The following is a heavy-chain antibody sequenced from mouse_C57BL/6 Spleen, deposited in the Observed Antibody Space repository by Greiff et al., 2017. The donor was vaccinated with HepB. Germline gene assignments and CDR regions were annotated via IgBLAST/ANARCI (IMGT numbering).Heavy chain of an antibody. CDR2: IYPGDGDT. V-gene: IGHV1-80*01. D-gene: IGHD1-1*01. J-gene: IGHJ1*03. CDR3: ARSYYYGSSHWYFDV. Sequence: QVQLQQSGAELVKPGASVKISCKASGYAFSSYWMNWVKQRPGKGLEWIGQIYPGDGDTKYNGKFKGKATLTADKYSSTAYMQLSSLTSEDSAVYFCARSYYYGSSHWYFDVWGTGTTVTVAS. CDR1: GYAFSSYW.